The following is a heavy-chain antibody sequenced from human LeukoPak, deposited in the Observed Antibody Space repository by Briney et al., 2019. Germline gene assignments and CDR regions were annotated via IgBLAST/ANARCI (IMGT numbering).Heavy chain of an antibody. D-gene: IGHD6-19*01. Sequence: GGSLRLSCAASGFTFSSYSMNWVRQAPGKGLEWVSGISWNSGSIGYADSVKGRFTISRDNAKNSLYLQMNSLRAEDTALYYCAKASLAVAGRGFDYWGQGTLVTVSS. CDR3: AKASLAVAGRGFDY. CDR2: ISWNSGSI. J-gene: IGHJ4*02. V-gene: IGHV3-9*01. CDR1: GFTFSSYS.